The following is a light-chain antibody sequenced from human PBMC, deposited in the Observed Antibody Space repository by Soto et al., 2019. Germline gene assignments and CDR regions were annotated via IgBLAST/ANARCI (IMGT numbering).Light chain of an antibody. Sequence: IVMTQSPATLSVSPGERATLSCRASQSVSSNLAWYQQKPGQAPRLLIYGASTRDTGIPVRFSGRGSGTEFTLTISSLQSEDFAVYYCQQYNNWPPGTFGQGTKLEIK. J-gene: IGKJ1*01. CDR2: GAS. CDR1: QSVSSN. V-gene: IGKV3-15*01. CDR3: QQYNNWPPGT.